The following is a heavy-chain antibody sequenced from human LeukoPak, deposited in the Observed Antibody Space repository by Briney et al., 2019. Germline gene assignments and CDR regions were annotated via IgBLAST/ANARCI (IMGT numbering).Heavy chain of an antibody. V-gene: IGHV4-59*01. Sequence: SETLSLTCTVSGGSISSYYWSWIRQPPGKGLEWIGYIYYSGSTNYNPSLKSRVTISVDTSKNQFSLKLSSVTAADTAVYYCARDRGGDFDYWGQGTLVTVSS. CDR3: ARDRGGDFDY. CDR1: GGSISSYY. D-gene: IGHD3-10*01. CDR2: IYYSGST. J-gene: IGHJ4*02.